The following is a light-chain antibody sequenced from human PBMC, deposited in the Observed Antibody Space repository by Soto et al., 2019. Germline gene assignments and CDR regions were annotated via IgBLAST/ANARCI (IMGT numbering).Light chain of an antibody. V-gene: IGKV3-11*01. Sequence: EIVLTQSPATLSLSPGEGATLSCRASQSLRTYLGWYQQKPGQAPRLLIYDASNSATGIPARFSGSGSGTDFPLPISSLEPEDFAVYYCQQRIDWPLTFGGGTKVEIK. J-gene: IGKJ4*01. CDR1: QSLRTY. CDR2: DAS. CDR3: QQRIDWPLT.